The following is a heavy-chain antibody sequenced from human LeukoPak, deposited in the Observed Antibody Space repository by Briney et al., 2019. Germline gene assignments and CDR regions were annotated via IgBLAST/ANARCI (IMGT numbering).Heavy chain of an antibody. D-gene: IGHD4-17*01. CDR3: ARCMSELDYGDYAYYYHMDV. J-gene: IGHJ6*04. CDR1: GDSLTSGSRY. V-gene: IGHV4-61*09. CDR2: FYSSTRT. Sequence: SETLSLTCTVSGDSLTSGSRYWSWILQPAGKGLEWIGHFYSSTRTTYNPSLESRVTISGDTAKNQFSLKLDSVTAADTAVYFCARCMSELDYGDYAYYYHMDVWGKGTTVTVSS.